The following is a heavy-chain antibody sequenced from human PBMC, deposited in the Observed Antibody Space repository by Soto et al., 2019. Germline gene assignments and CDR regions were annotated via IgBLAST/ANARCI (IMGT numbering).Heavy chain of an antibody. CDR3: ARVNRGVTMYDY. J-gene: IGHJ4*02. Sequence: SETLSLTCTVSGGSISSGGYYWSWIRQHPGKGLEWIGYIYYSGSTYYNPSLKSRVTISVDTSKNQFSLKLSSVTAADTAVYYCARVNRGVTMYDYWSQGTLVTVSS. V-gene: IGHV4-31*03. D-gene: IGHD2-21*02. CDR2: IYYSGST. CDR1: GGSISSGGYY.